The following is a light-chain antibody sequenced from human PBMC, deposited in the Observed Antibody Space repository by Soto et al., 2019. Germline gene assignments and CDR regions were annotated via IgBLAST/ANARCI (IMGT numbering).Light chain of an antibody. Sequence: QSALTQPASVSGSPGQSITISCTGTSSDVGNYNLVSWYQHHPDKAPRLIIYDVTKRPSGVSYRFSGSKSGNTASLTISGLQAEDEADYYCCSFAGVSTYAVFGGGTKVTVL. CDR1: SSDVGNYNL. CDR2: DVT. V-gene: IGLV2-23*02. J-gene: IGLJ2*01. CDR3: CSFAGVSTYAV.